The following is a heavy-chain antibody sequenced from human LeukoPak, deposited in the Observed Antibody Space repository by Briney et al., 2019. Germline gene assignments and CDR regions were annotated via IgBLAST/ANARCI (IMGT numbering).Heavy chain of an antibody. CDR3: ARRDCVGDCYSNWFDP. D-gene: IGHD2-21*02. V-gene: IGHV1-46*01. CDR2: INPKRDST. J-gene: IGHJ5*02. CDR1: GYTFTNYF. Sequence: GASVKVSCKASGYTFTNYFMHWVRQAPGQGLEWMAIINPKRDSTGYAQKFQGRITITTDMSTRTVYMVMSSLESEDTAVYYCARRDCVGDCYSNWFDPWGQGTLVTVSS.